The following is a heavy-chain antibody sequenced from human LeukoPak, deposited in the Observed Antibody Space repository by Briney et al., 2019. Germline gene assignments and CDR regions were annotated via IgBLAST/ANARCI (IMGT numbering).Heavy chain of an antibody. CDR1: GFIFSSYA. CDR2: ISGSGGST. V-gene: IGHV3-23*01. Sequence: GGSLRLSCEASGFIFSSYAMNWVRQAPGKGLEWVSAISGSGGSTYYADSVKGRFTISRDNSKNTLYLQMNSLRAEDTAVYYCAKSTTYLRGDYFDYWGQGTLVTVSS. CDR3: AKSTTYLRGDYFDY. J-gene: IGHJ4*02. D-gene: IGHD4-17*01.